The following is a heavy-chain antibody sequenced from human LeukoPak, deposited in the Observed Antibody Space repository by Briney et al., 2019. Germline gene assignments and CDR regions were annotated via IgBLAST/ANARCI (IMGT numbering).Heavy chain of an antibody. D-gene: IGHD1-26*01. CDR3: ANSRSYYDFDY. Sequence: PSQTLSLTCTVSGGSISSYYWSWIRQPPGKGLEWIGYIYYSGSTNYNPYLKSRVSISVDTSKNQFSLKLSSVTAAATAVYYCANSRSYYDFDYWGQGTLVTVSS. J-gene: IGHJ4*02. CDR1: GGSISSYY. V-gene: IGHV4-59*01. CDR2: IYYSGST.